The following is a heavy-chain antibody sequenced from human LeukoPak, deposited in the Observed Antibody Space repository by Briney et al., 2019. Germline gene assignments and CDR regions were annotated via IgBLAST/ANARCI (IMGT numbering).Heavy chain of an antibody. CDR2: ISGLSTHI. J-gene: IGHJ4*02. V-gene: IGHV3-69-1*02. CDR3: GRAFPPLRASSAGDL. D-gene: IGHD3-16*01. Sequence: GGSLRLSCSASGFTFSDYDMNWVRQAPGKGLEWVSSISGLSTHIYYGDSVKGRFSISRDNAKNSVYLQMNSLGVEDTAIYYCGRAFPPLRASSAGDLWGQGILVTVSS. CDR1: GFTFSDYD.